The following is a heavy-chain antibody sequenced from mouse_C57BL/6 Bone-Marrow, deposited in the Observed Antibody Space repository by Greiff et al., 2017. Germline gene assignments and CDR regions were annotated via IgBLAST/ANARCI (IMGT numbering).Heavy chain of an antibody. CDR3: ARPCGHAMDY. CDR1: GYTFTSSG. V-gene: IGHV1-81*01. J-gene: IGHJ4*01. CDR2: FYPRSGNT. Sequence: VQRVESGAELARPGASVKLSCKASGYTFTSSGISWVKQRTGQGLEWIGEFYPRSGNTYYNEKFKGKATLTADKSSSTAYMELRSLTSEDSAVYFCARPCGHAMDYWGQGTSVTVSS.